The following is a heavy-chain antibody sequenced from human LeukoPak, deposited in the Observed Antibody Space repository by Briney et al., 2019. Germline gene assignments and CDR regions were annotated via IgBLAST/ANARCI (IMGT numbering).Heavy chain of an antibody. CDR3: ARDGGSGSYVY. V-gene: IGHV4-4*07. CDR1: GDSMRSFY. D-gene: IGHD1-26*01. CDR2: ISGSGTT. Sequence: PSETLSLTCTVSGDSMRSFYWNWIRQPAGKGLEWIGRISGSGTTNYNPSLKSRLTMSVDTSKNQFSLRLTSLTAADTAIYYCARDGGSGSYVYWGQGTLVTVSS. J-gene: IGHJ4*02.